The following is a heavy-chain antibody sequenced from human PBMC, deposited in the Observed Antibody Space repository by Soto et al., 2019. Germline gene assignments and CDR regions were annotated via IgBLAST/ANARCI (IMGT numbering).Heavy chain of an antibody. Sequence: KTSETLSLTCAVYGGSFSGYYWSWIRQSPGKGLEWIGEINHSERINYNPSLKSRVTLSVDTSKNHFSLRLTSVTAADTAVYYCARPALPYTGSFYFDYWGQGTLVTVSS. J-gene: IGHJ4*02. CDR3: ARPALPYTGSFYFDY. CDR2: INHSERI. V-gene: IGHV4-34*01. D-gene: IGHD1-26*01. CDR1: GGSFSGYY.